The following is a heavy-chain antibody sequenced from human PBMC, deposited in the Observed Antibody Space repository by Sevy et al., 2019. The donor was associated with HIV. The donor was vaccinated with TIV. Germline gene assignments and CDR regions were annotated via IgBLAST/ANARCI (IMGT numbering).Heavy chain of an antibody. D-gene: IGHD3-22*01. V-gene: IGHV4-39*01. Sequence: SETLSLTCTVSGGSISSSSYYWGWIRQPPGKGLEWIGSIYYSGSTYYNPSLKSRVTISVDTSKNQLSLKLSSVTAADTAVYYCARRTTSMIVVVTPFDYWGQGTLVTVSS. J-gene: IGHJ4*02. CDR1: GGSISSSSYY. CDR2: IYYSGST. CDR3: ARRTTSMIVVVTPFDY.